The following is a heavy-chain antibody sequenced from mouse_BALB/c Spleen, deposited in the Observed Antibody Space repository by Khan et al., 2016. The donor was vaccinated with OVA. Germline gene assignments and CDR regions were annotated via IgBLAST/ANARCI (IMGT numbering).Heavy chain of an antibody. D-gene: IGHD1-1*01. Sequence: EVQLQESGPGLVKPSQSLSLTCTVTDYSITSDYAWNWIRQFPGNKLEWMGYIKYSGSTSYKPSLKSRISITRHTSQNQFFLQLRSVTTEDTATYYGARSGTISTVVATDFDSWGQGTTLTVSS. V-gene: IGHV3-2*02. J-gene: IGHJ2*01. CDR3: ARSGTISTVVATDFDS. CDR1: DYSITSDYA. CDR2: IKYSGST.